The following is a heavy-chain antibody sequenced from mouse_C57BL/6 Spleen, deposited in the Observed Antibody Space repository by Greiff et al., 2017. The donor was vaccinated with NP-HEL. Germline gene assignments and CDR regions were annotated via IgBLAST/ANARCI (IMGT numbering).Heavy chain of an antibody. J-gene: IGHJ3*01. V-gene: IGHV5-4*03. CDR1: GFTFSSYA. CDR3: ARKDAFAY. CDR2: ISDGGSYT. Sequence: EVKLVESGGGLVKPGGSLKLSCAASGFTFSSYAMSWVRQTPEKRLEWVATISDGGSYTYYPDNVKGRFTISRDNAKNNLYLQMSHLKSEDTAMYDCARKDAFAYWGQGTLVTVSA.